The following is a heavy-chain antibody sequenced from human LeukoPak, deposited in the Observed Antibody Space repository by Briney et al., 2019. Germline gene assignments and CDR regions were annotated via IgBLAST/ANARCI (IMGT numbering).Heavy chain of an antibody. J-gene: IGHJ4*02. CDR3: ARGGYYGSGSYYHGFAY. V-gene: IGHV3-7*01. CDR2: IKQDGSEK. Sequence: GGSLRLSCAASGFTFSSYWMSWVRQAPGKGLEWVANIKQDGSEKYYADSVKGRFTISRDNAKNSLYLQMNSLRAEDTAVYYCARGGYYGSGSYYHGFAYWGQGTLVTVSS. D-gene: IGHD3-10*01. CDR1: GFTFSSYW.